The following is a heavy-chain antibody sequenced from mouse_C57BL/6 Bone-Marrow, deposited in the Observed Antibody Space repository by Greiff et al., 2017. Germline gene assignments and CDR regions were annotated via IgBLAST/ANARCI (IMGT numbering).Heavy chain of an antibody. CDR1: GYTFTSYG. CDR2: IYPRSGNT. CDR3: ARSTVVAPQYWYFDV. D-gene: IGHD1-1*01. Sequence: VMLVESGAELARPGASVKLSCKASGYTFTSYGISWVKQRTGQGLEWIGEIYPRSGNTYYNEKFKGKATLTADKSSSTAYMELRSLTSEDSAVYFCARSTVVAPQYWYFDVWGTGTTVTVSS. J-gene: IGHJ1*03. V-gene: IGHV1-81*01.